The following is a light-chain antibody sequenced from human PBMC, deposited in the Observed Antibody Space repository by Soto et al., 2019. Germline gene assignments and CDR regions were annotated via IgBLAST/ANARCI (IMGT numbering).Light chain of an antibody. Sequence: EIVLTQSPGTLSLSPGERATLSCRASQSVSSSYLAWYQQKPGRAPRPLIYGASSRGIGIPDRFSGSGSGTDFTLTISRLEPEDFAVYYCQQYGSSPWTFGQGTKVEIK. V-gene: IGKV3-20*01. CDR2: GAS. J-gene: IGKJ1*01. CDR1: QSVSSSY. CDR3: QQYGSSPWT.